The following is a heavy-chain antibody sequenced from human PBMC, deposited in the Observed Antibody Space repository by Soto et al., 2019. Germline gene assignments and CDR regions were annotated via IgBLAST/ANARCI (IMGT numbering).Heavy chain of an antibody. J-gene: IGHJ3*02. Sequence: PGESLKISCKGSGYRFTSDWIGWVRQMPGKGLEWMGIIYPGDSDTRYNPSFQGQVTISADKSISTAYLQWSSLKASDTAMYYCARPAAAGTLGAFDIWGQGTMVTVSS. CDR3: ARPAAAGTLGAFDI. CDR2: IYPGDSDT. CDR1: GYRFTSDW. V-gene: IGHV5-51*01. D-gene: IGHD6-13*01.